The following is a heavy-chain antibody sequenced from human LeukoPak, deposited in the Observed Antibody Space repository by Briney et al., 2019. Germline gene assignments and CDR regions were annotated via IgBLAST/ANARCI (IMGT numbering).Heavy chain of an antibody. Sequence: AGGSLRLSCAAPGFTFSSYGMHWVRQAPGKGLEWVAVISYDGSNNYYADSVKGPFTISRDNSKNTLYLQMNSLRVEDTAVYYCAPEGDGYILFDYWGQGTLVTVSS. CDR1: GFTFSSYG. D-gene: IGHD5-24*01. V-gene: IGHV3-30*03. J-gene: IGHJ4*02. CDR3: APEGDGYILFDY. CDR2: ISYDGSNN.